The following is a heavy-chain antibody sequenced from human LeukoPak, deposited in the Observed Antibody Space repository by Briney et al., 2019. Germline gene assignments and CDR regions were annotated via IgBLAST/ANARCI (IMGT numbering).Heavy chain of an antibody. CDR2: ISWNSGSI. CDR3: AKEKGRFLEWIYDY. Sequence: PGGSLRLSCAGSGFTFDDYAMHWVRQAPGKGLEWVSGISWNSGSIGYADSVKGRFTISRDNAKNSLYLQMNSLRAEDMALYYCAKEKGRFLEWIYDYWGQGTLVTVSS. CDR1: GFTFDDYA. D-gene: IGHD3-3*01. V-gene: IGHV3-9*03. J-gene: IGHJ4*02.